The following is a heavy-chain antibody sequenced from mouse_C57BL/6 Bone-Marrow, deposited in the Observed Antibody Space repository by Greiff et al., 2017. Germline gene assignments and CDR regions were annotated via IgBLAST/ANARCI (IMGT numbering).Heavy chain of an antibody. J-gene: IGHJ4*01. CDR2: IYPGSGST. CDR1: GYTFTSYW. Sequence: ESGAELVKPGASVKMSCKASGYTFTSYWITWVKQRPGQGLEWIGDIYPGSGSTNYNEKFKSKATLTVDTSSSTAYMQLSSLTSEDSAVYYCASWGFYAMDYWGQGTSVTVSS. V-gene: IGHV1-55*01. CDR3: ASWGFYAMDY.